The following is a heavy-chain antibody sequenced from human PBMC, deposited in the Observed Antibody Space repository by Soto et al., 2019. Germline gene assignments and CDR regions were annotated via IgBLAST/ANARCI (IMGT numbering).Heavy chain of an antibody. CDR1: GFTFSSYA. Sequence: EVPLLESGGGLVQPGGSLRLACAASGFTFSSYAMSWVRQAPGKGLEWVSAISGSGGSTYYADSVKGRFTISRDNSKNTLYLQMNSLRAEDTAVYYCAKENGYSSSWFEFDYWGQGTLVTVSS. D-gene: IGHD6-13*01. J-gene: IGHJ4*02. V-gene: IGHV3-23*01. CDR2: ISGSGGST. CDR3: AKENGYSSSWFEFDY.